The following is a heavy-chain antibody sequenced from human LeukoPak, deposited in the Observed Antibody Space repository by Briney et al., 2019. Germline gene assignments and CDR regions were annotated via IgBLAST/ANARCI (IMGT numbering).Heavy chain of an antibody. V-gene: IGHV1-69*13. D-gene: IGHD3-22*01. CDR1: GGTFSSYA. CDR2: IIPIFGTA. Sequence: ASVKVSCKASGGTFSSYAISWVRQAPGQGLEWMGGIIPIFGTANYAQKFQGRVTITADESTSTAYMELSSLRSEDTAVYYCARADYYDSSGYYDFDYWGQGTLVTASS. J-gene: IGHJ4*02. CDR3: ARADYYDSSGYYDFDY.